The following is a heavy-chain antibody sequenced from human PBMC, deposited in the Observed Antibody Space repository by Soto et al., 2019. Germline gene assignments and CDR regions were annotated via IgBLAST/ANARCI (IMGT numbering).Heavy chain of an antibody. CDR3: ARTPAAMITDPYNWFDS. Sequence: GGSLRLSCVASGFTFADYAMHWVRRIPGKGLEWVAVISYSGDRQYYAESVKGRFTISRDNSKKTLYLQMFSLTSEDSAVFYCARTPAAMITDPYNWFDSWGQGAEVTVYS. V-gene: IGHV3-30*01. CDR2: ISYSGDRQ. J-gene: IGHJ5*01. CDR1: GFTFADYA. D-gene: IGHD2-2*01.